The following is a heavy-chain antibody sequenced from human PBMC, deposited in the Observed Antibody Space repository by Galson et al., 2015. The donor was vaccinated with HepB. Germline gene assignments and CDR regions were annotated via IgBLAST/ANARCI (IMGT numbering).Heavy chain of an antibody. D-gene: IGHD4-17*01. J-gene: IGHJ6*02. Sequence: SLRLSCAASGFIVSNNYMSWVRQAPGKGLEWVSVIDSGGRTHYADSVKGRFTFSRDNSKNTLYLQMNSLRAEDTAVYYCARDQGDDYVNYYYYYGMDVWGQGTTVTVSS. CDR1: GFIVSNNY. V-gene: IGHV3-66*02. CDR3: ARDQGDDYVNYYYYYGMDV. CDR2: IDSGGRT.